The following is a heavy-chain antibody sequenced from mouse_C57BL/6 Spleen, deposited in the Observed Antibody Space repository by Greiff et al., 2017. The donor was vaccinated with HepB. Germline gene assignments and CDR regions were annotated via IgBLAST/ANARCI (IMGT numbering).Heavy chain of an antibody. V-gene: IGHV5-17*01. Sequence: VQLQQSGGGLVKPGGSLKLSCAASGFTFSDYGMHWVRQAPEKGLEWVAYISSGSSTIYYADTVKGRFTISRDNAKNTLFLQMTSLRSEDTAMYYCARRGGSSYGYAMDYWGQGTSVTVSS. CDR2: ISSGSSTI. D-gene: IGHD1-1*01. J-gene: IGHJ4*01. CDR1: GFTFSDYG. CDR3: ARRGGSSYGYAMDY.